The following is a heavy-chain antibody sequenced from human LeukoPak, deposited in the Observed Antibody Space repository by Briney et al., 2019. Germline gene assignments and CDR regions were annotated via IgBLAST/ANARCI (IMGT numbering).Heavy chain of an antibody. Sequence: GGSLRLSCAVSGITLSNYAMTWVRQAPGKGLEWVAGISGSGGGTNYADSVKGRFTISRDNSKNTLYLQMDNLRVDDTAVYFCAKRGVVIRVILVGFHKEAYYFDSWGQGALVTVSS. CDR3: AKRGVVIRVILVGFHKEAYYFDS. V-gene: IGHV3-23*01. D-gene: IGHD3-22*01. CDR2: ISGSGGGT. CDR1: GITLSNYA. J-gene: IGHJ4*02.